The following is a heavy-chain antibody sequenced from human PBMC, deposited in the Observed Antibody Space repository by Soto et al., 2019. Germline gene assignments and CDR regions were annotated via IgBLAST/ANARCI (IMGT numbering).Heavy chain of an antibody. Sequence: GGSLRLSCAASGFTFSSYAMSWVRQAPGKGLEWVSAISGSGGSTYYADSVKGRFTISRDNSKNTLYLQMNSLRAEDTAVYYCASSAYGDYADYYYYGMDVWGQGTTVTVSS. CDR2: ISGSGGST. CDR3: ASSAYGDYADYYYYGMDV. V-gene: IGHV3-23*01. CDR1: GFTFSSYA. J-gene: IGHJ6*02. D-gene: IGHD4-17*01.